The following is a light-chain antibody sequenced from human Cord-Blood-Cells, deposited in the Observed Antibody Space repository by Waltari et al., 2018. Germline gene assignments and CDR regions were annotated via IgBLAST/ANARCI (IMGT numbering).Light chain of an antibody. CDR1: QSVSSN. V-gene: IGKV3-15*01. CDR2: GAS. J-gene: IGKJ2*01. Sequence: EIVMTQSPATLSVSPGERATHSCRASQSVSSNLAWYQQKPGQAPRLLIYGASTRATGIPARFSGSGSGTECTLTISSLQSEDFAVYYCQQYNNWPQTFGQGTKLEIK. CDR3: QQYNNWPQT.